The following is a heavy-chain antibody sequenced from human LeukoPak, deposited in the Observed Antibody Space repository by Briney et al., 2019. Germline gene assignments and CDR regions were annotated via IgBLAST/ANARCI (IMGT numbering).Heavy chain of an antibody. CDR3: ARDPSRYDLDY. CDR2: IYSGGST. CDR1: GFTVSSNY. J-gene: IGHJ4*02. Sequence: GGSLRLSCAASGFTVSSNYMSWVRQAPGKGLEWVSVIYSGGSTYYADSVKGRFTISRDTAKNSLFLQMNSLRVDDTAVYYCARDPSRYDLDYWGQGTLVTVSS. V-gene: IGHV3-53*01. D-gene: IGHD5-12*01.